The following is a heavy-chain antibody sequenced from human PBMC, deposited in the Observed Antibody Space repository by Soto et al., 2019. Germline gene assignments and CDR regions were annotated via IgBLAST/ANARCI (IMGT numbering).Heavy chain of an antibody. CDR3: ARDSVVSTPDFTIFGVVKVMDV. CDR2: IYHSGST. V-gene: IGHV4-4*02. D-gene: IGHD3-3*01. CDR1: GGSISSSNW. Sequence: QVQLQESGPGLVKPSGTLSLTCAVSGGSISSSNWWSWVRQPPGKGLEWIGEIYHSGSTNYNPSLKSRVTISVDKSKNQFSLKLSSVTAADTAVYYCARDSVVSTPDFTIFGVVKVMDVWGQGTTVTVSS. J-gene: IGHJ6*02.